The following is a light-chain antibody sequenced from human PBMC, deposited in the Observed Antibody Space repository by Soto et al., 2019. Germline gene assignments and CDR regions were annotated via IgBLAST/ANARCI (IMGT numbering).Light chain of an antibody. V-gene: IGLV1-44*01. CDR1: GSSIGTNT. CDR3: AAWDGSLNNVL. Sequence: QTVVTQPPSASGTPGQRVTISCSGSGSSIGTNTVNWYRQLPGTAPKLLIYGNNQRPSGVPDRFSGSKSGTSASLAIRGLQSEDEADYYCAAWDGSLNNVLFGGGTKVTVL. J-gene: IGLJ2*01. CDR2: GNN.